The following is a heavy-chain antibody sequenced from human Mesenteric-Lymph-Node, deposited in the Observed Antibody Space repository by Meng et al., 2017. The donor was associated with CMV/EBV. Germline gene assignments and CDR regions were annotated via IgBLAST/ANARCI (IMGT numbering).Heavy chain of an antibody. D-gene: IGHD6-19*01. Sequence: ETLSLTCTVSGGSVSSGSYYWSWIRQPPGKGLEWIGYIYYSGSTNYNPSLKSRVTISVDTSKNQFSLKLSSVTAADTAVYYCARGSERYSSGWFRYDYWGQGTLVTVSS. CDR3: ARGSERYSSGWFRYDY. CDR2: IYYSGST. V-gene: IGHV4-61*01. CDR1: GGSVSSGSYY. J-gene: IGHJ4*02.